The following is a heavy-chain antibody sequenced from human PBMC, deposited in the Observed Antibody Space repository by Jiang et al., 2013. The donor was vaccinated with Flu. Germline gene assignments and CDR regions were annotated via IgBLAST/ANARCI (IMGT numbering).Heavy chain of an antibody. D-gene: IGHD3-10*01. CDR3: ARGGGLVWFGECPVRATPFRTDYYYYMDV. V-gene: IGHV4-34*01. Sequence: LLKPSETLSLTCAVYGGSFSGYYWSWIRQPPGKGLEWIGKINHSGSTTYIASLKSRVTMSVDTSKNQFSLRLSSVTAADTAVYFCARGGGLVWFGECPVRATPFRTDYYYYMDVWGKGPRSPSP. CDR1: GGSFSGYY. CDR2: INHSGST. J-gene: IGHJ6*03.